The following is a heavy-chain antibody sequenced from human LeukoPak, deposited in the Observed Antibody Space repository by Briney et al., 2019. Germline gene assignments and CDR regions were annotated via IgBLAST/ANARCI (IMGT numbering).Heavy chain of an antibody. CDR2: IYHSGST. D-gene: IGHD5-12*01. CDR3: ARNSGYEYYYYGMDV. J-gene: IGHJ6*04. Sequence: SETLSLTCAVSGGSISSSSWWSWVRQPPGKGLEWIGEIYHSGSTNYNPSLKSRVTISVDKSKNQFSLKLSSVTAADTAVYYCARNSGYEYYYYGMDVWGKGTTVTVSS. V-gene: IGHV4-4*02. CDR1: GGSISSSSW.